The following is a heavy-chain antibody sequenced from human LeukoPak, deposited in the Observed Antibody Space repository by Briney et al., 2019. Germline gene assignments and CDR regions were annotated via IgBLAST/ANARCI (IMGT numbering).Heavy chain of an antibody. CDR3: ARDGGYSTNFDY. CDR2: IKQDGSEK. V-gene: IGHV3-7*01. J-gene: IGHJ4*02. D-gene: IGHD6-13*01. CDR1: GFTFNNYW. Sequence: GGSLRLSCAASGFTFNNYWMTWVRQAPGKGLEWVANIKQDGSEKYYVDSVKGRFSISRDNAKNSLYLQMNSLRGEDTALYYCARDGGYSTNFDYWGQGTLVTVSS.